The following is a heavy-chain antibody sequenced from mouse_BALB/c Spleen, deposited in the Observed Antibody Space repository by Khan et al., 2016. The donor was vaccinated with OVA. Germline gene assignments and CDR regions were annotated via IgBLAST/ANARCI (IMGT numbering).Heavy chain of an antibody. J-gene: IGHJ1*01. V-gene: IGHV2-9*02. Sequence: QLKESGPGLVAPSQSPFITRTVSGFSLTTHGIHWVRQPPGKGLEWLGGIWASGTTNYYSALLFRLSISKDNSKSQVFLKMNSLQKDDTAMYYCSKDCYRCFDVWGAGTTVTVSS. CDR1: GFSLTTHG. CDR2: IWASGTT. CDR3: SKDCYRCFDV.